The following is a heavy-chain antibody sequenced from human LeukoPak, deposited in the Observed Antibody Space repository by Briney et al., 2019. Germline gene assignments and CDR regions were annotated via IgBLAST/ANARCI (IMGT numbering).Heavy chain of an antibody. CDR1: GFTFSDYN. CDR2: TRNSDNNM. V-gene: IGHV3-11*01. J-gene: IGHJ3*02. CDR3: ARRIAGDGSHAFYI. Sequence: GGSLRLSCAASGFTFSDYNMGWMRQAPGKGLEWVSYTRNSDNNMFYADSVKGRFTISRDNAKYSVYLQVNSLRAEDTAVYYCARRIAGDGSHAFYIWGQGTMVTVSS. D-gene: IGHD6-19*01.